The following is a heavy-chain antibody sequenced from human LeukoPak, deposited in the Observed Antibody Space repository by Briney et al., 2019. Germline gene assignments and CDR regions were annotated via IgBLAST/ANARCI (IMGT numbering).Heavy chain of an antibody. CDR3: AREYVAVAWDY. D-gene: IGHD6-19*01. CDR1: GYTFTSYA. J-gene: IGHJ4*02. V-gene: IGHV1-3*01. Sequence: ASVKVSCKASGYTFTSYAMHWVRQAPGQRLEWMGWVNAGDGNTKYSQKFQGRVTITRDTSASTAYMELSSLRSEDTAVYYCAREYVAVAWDYWGQGTLVTVSS. CDR2: VNAGDGNT.